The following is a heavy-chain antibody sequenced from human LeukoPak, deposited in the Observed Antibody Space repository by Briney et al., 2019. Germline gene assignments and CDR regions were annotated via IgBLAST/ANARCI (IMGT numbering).Heavy chain of an antibody. J-gene: IGHJ4*02. CDR3: ARGGGIAARQPPAN. CDR1: GFTFSSYA. V-gene: IGHV3-30-3*01. CDR2: ISYDGSNK. D-gene: IGHD6-6*01. Sequence: PGRSLRLSCAASGFTFSSYAMHWVRQAPGKGLEWVAVISYDGSNKYYADSVEGRFTVSRDNSINTVYLQMNTLSKEDTAVYYCARGGGIAARQPPANWGQGTLVTVSS.